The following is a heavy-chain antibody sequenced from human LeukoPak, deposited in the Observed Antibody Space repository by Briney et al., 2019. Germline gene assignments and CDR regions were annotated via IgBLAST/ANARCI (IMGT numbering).Heavy chain of an antibody. J-gene: IGHJ6*02. CDR1: GFIFSNYV. V-gene: IGHV3-23*01. CDR2: ISDIGIGT. D-gene: IGHD1-14*01. Sequence: GGSLRLSCAASGFIFSNYVMGWVRQAPGKGLELVSSISDIGIGTYYADSVKGRFTIFRDNSKNILYLQMNSLRAEDTAVYYCATSGGAGKPPMLYGMDVWGQGTTVTVSS. CDR3: ATSGGAGKPPMLYGMDV.